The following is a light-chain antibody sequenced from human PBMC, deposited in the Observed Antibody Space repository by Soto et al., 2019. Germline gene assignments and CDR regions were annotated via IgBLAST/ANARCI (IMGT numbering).Light chain of an antibody. CDR2: TAS. J-gene: IGKJ5*01. V-gene: IGKV1D-16*01. CDR3: QPSNSSPRT. CDR1: QGINNL. Sequence: DIQMTLSPSSLSASLGDRVTITCRASQGINNLLAWYQQKPGKAPKSLIKTASILQSGVPSRCSGSASGTHFTHTIRSLEHEDFATWCCQPSNSSPRTFGQGTRLAI.